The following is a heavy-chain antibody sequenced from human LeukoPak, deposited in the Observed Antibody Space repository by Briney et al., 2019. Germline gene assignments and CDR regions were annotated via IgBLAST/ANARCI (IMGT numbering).Heavy chain of an antibody. D-gene: IGHD6-19*01. J-gene: IGHJ6*03. CDR1: GGTFSSYA. V-gene: IGHV1-69*06. CDR3: ARAIAVAGHYYYYYYYMDV. Sequence: GASVKVSCKASGGTFSSYAISWVRQAPGQGLEWMGGIIPIFGTANYAQKFQGRVTITADKSTSTAYMELSSLRSEDTAVYYCARAIAVAGHYYYYYYYMDVWGKGTTVTVSS. CDR2: IIPIFGTA.